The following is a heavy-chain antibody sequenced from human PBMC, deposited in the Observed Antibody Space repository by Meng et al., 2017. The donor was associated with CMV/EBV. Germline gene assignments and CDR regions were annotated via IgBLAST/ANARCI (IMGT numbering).Heavy chain of an antibody. CDR3: ARVFGYDFWSGYFDY. D-gene: IGHD3-3*01. CDR2: ISSSGSTI. CDR1: GFTFSDYY. V-gene: IGHV3-11*01. Sequence: GESLKISCAASGFTFSDYYMSWIRQAPGKGLEWVSYISSSGSTIYYADSVKGRFTISRDNAKNSLYLQMNSLRAEDTAVYYCARVFGYDFWSGYFDYWDQGTLVTVSS. J-gene: IGHJ4*02.